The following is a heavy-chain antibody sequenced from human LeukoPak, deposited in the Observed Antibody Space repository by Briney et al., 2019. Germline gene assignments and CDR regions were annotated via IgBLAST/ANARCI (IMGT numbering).Heavy chain of an antibody. Sequence: SETLSLTCTVSGGSISSYYWSWIRQPPGKGLEWIGYIYYSGSTNYNPSLKSRVTISVDTSKNQFSLKLSSVTAADTAVYYCARATRIAAGGLWFDPWGQGTLVTVSS. D-gene: IGHD6-13*01. CDR1: GGSISSYY. CDR3: ARATRIAAGGLWFDP. J-gene: IGHJ5*02. V-gene: IGHV4-59*01. CDR2: IYYSGST.